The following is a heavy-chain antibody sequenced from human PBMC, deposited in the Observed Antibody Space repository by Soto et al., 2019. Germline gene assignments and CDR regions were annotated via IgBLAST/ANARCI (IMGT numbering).Heavy chain of an antibody. CDR3: ATRDSSRCY. V-gene: IGHV4-4*02. J-gene: IGHJ4*02. CDR1: GVSISSHDW. CDR2: SHQSGNT. D-gene: IGHD6-13*01. Sequence: QVQLQESGPGLVKPSGTLSLTCAVSGVSISSHDWWPWVRQPPGKGLEWIGESHQSGNTNYNSSLEGRVTISVDKSKNQFSLKLRSGPVADMAMYYCATRDSSRCYWGKGTLVTVSS.